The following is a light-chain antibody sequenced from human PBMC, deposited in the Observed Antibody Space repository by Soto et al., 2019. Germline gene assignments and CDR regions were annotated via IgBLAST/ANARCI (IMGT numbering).Light chain of an antibody. CDR2: DAS. J-gene: IGKJ1*01. CDR1: QSISSW. Sequence: DIQMTQSPFTLSASVGDRVTITCRASQSISSWLAWYQQKPGKAPKLLIYDASSLESGVPSRFSGSGPGTEFTLTISSLQPDDFATYYCQQYNSYPGTFGQGTKVDIK. V-gene: IGKV1-5*01. CDR3: QQYNSYPGT.